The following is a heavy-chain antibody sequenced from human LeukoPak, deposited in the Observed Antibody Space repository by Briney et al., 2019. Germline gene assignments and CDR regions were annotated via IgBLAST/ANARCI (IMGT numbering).Heavy chain of an antibody. CDR2: INPISGGT. CDR3: ARVKPIAAAGPNYYFDY. D-gene: IGHD6-13*01. Sequence: ASVKVSCKASGGTFSSYAISWVRQAPGQGREWMGRINPISGGTNYAQKFQGRVTMIRDTSISTAYMELTWLTSDDTAVYYCARVKPIAAAGPNYYFDYWGQGTLVTVSS. CDR1: GGTFSSYA. V-gene: IGHV1-2*02. J-gene: IGHJ4*02.